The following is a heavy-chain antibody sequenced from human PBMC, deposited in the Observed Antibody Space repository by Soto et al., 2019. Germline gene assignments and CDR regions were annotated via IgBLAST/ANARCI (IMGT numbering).Heavy chain of an antibody. J-gene: IGHJ6*02. CDR2: INYSRST. D-gene: IGHD3-3*01. CDR1: GGSISSSSYY. V-gene: IGHV4-39*01. CDR3: ASLRFLEWLSPHYYGMDV. Sequence: PSETLSLTCTVSGGSISSSSYYWGWIRQPPGKGLEWIGCINYSRSTYSNPSLKSRVTISVDTSKNQFSLKLCSVTAADTAVYYCASLRFLEWLSPHYYGMDVWGQGTTVTVSS.